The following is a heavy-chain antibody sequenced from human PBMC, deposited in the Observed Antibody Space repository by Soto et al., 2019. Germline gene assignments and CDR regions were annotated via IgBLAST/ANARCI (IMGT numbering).Heavy chain of an antibody. Sequence: SVKVSCKASGGTFSSYAISWVRQAPGQGLEWMGGIIPIFGTANYAQKFQGRVTITADKSTSTAYMELSSLRSEDTAVYYCARVLLGGGYELSYYYYGMDVWGQRTTVTLSS. D-gene: IGHD5-12*01. CDR1: GGTFSSYA. CDR3: ARVLLGGGYELSYYYYGMDV. J-gene: IGHJ6*02. V-gene: IGHV1-69*06. CDR2: IIPIFGTA.